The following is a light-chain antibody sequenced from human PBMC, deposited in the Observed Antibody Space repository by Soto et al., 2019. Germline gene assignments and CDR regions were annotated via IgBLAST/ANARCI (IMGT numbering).Light chain of an antibody. J-gene: IGLJ2*01. CDR2: DVT. CDR1: SSDVGGYNY. CDR3: SSYTCNSPDVV. Sequence: QSALTQPASVSASPGQSITISCTGTSSDVGGYNYVSWYQQYPGKAPKLLIYDVTDRHSGVSNRFSGSKSGNTASLTISGLQADDEADYYCSSYTCNSPDVVFGGGTKVTVL. V-gene: IGLV2-14*01.